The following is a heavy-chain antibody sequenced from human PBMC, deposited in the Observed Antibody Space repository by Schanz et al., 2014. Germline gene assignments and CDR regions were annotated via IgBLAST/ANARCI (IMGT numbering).Heavy chain of an antibody. CDR1: GGSISSGDSL. D-gene: IGHD6-13*01. CDR3: ARAAGPVDY. J-gene: IGHJ4*02. CDR2: VFYSGTT. Sequence: QVQLQESGPGLVKPSQTLSLACAVSGGSISSGDSLWSWIRQPPGRGLEWIGYVFYSGTTSYNPSLKSRIRMSVDTSKNQFSRMLGSVTAADTAVYYCARAAGPVDYWGQGILVTVSS. V-gene: IGHV4-30-4*07.